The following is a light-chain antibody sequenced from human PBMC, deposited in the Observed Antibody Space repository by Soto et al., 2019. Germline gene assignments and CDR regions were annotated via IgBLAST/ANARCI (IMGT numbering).Light chain of an antibody. CDR2: AAS. J-gene: IGKJ2*01. Sequence: EIVLTQSPGTLSLSAGERATLSCRASQSVSGSYLAWYQQKPGQAPRLLIYAASSRATGIPDRFSGSGSGTDFTLTISRLEPEDFAVYYCQQYGSSSDTFGQGTKLEIK. CDR3: QQYGSSSDT. CDR1: QSVSGSY. V-gene: IGKV3-20*01.